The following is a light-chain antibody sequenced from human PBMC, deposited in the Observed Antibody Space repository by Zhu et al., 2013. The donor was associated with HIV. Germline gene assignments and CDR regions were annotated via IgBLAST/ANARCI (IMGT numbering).Light chain of an antibody. CDR1: SSDIGSYNY. Sequence: QSALTQPPSASGSPGQSVTISCTGTSSDIGSYNYISWYQQHPGKAPKLMIYEVTKRPSGVPDRFSGSKSGNTASLTVSGLQADDEADYYCATWDDSLSGWVFGGGTKLTVL. V-gene: IGLV2-8*01. J-gene: IGLJ3*02. CDR2: EVT. CDR3: ATWDDSLSGWV.